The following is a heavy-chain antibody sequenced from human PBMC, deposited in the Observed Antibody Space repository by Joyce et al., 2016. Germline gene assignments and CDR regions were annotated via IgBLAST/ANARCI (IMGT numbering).Heavy chain of an antibody. J-gene: IGHJ3*01. CDR2: INPDSGHT. V-gene: IGHV1-2*06. D-gene: IGHD2-2*01. CDR3: ARAPMPPYAFDV. Sequence: QVHLVQSGAEVKKPGASVKVSCKASGYTFSDSYIHWLRQAPGQGLQWMGLINPDSGHTIYVEKFQGRVTLTRDAAISTVYMEFSRLRSDDTAVYFCARAPMPPYAFDVWGQGTLVTVSA. CDR1: GYTFSDSY.